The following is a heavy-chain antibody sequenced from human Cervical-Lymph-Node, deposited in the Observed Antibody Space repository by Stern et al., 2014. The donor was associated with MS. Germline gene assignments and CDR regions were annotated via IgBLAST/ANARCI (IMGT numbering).Heavy chain of an antibody. CDR3: MGVGDAMHV. V-gene: IGHV3-30*03. CDR2: MSFDGGNK. CDR1: GFSLSNSG. J-gene: IGHJ6*02. Sequence: VQLVESGGGVVQPGRSLTLSCAASGFSLSNSGMHCVRQAPGKGLEWVAVMSFDGGNKKYGDSVKGRFSISRDMANNTLFLQMNSLRPEDTAVYYCMGVGDAMHVWGQGTTVIVSS.